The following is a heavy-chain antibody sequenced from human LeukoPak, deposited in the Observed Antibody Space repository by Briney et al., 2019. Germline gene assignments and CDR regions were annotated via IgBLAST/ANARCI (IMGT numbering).Heavy chain of an antibody. Sequence: ASVKVSCKASGYTFTSYGISWVRQAPGEGLEWMGIINPTGGSTSYAQKFQGRVTMTRDTSTSTVYMERSSLRSEDTAVYYCARDHYHKIHSVMVTAPDYWAREPWSSSPQ. V-gene: IGHV1-46*01. CDR3: ARDHYHKIHSVMVTAPDY. D-gene: IGHD2-21*02. CDR2: INPTGGST. CDR1: GYTFTSYG. J-gene: IGHJ4*02.